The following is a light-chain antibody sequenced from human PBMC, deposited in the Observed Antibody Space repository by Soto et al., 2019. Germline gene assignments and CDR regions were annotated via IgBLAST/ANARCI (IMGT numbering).Light chain of an antibody. V-gene: IGLV2-23*01. CDR1: SNDFGSRKF. Sequence: QSALTQPASMSGSPGQSITISCTGSSNDFGSRKFVSWYQQRPNKAPKLMIFEGTKRPSGVSDRFSASKSGYTASLTISGLRAEDEANYYCCSYAGGTTWVFGGGTKLTVL. J-gene: IGLJ3*02. CDR2: EGT. CDR3: CSYAGGTTWV.